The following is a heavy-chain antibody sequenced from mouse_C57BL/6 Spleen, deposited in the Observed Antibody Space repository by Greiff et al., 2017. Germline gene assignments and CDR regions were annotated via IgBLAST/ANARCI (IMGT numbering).Heavy chain of an antibody. J-gene: IGHJ3*01. CDR3: ARKCDYGFAY. CDR1: GYTFTSYW. D-gene: IGHD2-4*01. CDR2: IDPSDSYT. V-gene: IGHV1-59*01. Sequence: QVQLQQPGAELVRPGTSVKLSCKASGYTFTSYWMHWVKQRPGQGLEWIGVIDPSDSYTNYNQKFKGKATLTVDTSSSTAYMQLSSLTSEDSAVYYCARKCDYGFAYWGQGTLVTVSA.